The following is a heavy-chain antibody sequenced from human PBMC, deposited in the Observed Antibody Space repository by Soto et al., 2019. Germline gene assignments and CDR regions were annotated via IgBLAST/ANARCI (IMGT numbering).Heavy chain of an antibody. Sequence: QVQLVESGGGVVQPGRSLRLSCTASGFIFSSYRIYWVRQAPGKGLEGVTVIWHDGIRKYYAESVKGRFTVSRDNSRNTVYLQMTSLKAEDTDVYYCARGDDYLLFDYWGQGTLVAVSS. CDR2: IWHDGIRK. J-gene: IGHJ4*02. V-gene: IGHV3-33*01. D-gene: IGHD3-16*01. CDR1: GFIFSSYR. CDR3: ARGDDYLLFDY.